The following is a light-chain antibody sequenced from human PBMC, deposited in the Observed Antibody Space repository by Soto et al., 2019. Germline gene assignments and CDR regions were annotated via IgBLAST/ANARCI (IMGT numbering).Light chain of an antibody. J-gene: IGKJ1*01. CDR1: QTIRNSG. CDR3: QQYGGSPPWM. CDR2: AAS. V-gene: IGKV3-20*01. Sequence: EIVLTQSPATLSLSPGQRATLSCRASQTIRNSGLAWYQQKPGQAPSLLIFAASSRATGIPDRFSGSGSGTDFTLTITRLEPEDSAVYYCQQYGGSPPWMFGQGTKVEI.